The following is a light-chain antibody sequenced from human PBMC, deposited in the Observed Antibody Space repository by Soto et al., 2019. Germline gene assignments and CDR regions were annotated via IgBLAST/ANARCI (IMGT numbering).Light chain of an antibody. V-gene: IGLV2-14*03. CDR2: DVN. J-gene: IGLJ1*01. Sequence: QSDRHLPDNGSPYRTPHITFSPRIKRRVVGGYNYVSWYQQHPGKAPKLMIYDVNDRPSGVSHRFSGSKSGNTASLSISGRQPHHKADSCCSQHTNNKTNFFENGTKVTV. CDR3: SQHTNNKTNF. CDR1: RRVVGGYNY.